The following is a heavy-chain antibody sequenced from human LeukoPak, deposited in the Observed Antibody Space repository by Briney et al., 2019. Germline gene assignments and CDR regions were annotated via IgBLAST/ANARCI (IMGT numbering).Heavy chain of an antibody. V-gene: IGHV4-4*07. J-gene: IGHJ4*02. Sequence: SSETLSLTCTVSGGSISSYYWSWIRQPAGKGLEWIGRIYTSGSTNYNPSLKSRVTISVDTSKNQFSLKLSSVTAADTAVYYCARGREELVVPAYYFDYWGQGTLVTVSS. D-gene: IGHD2-2*01. CDR3: ARGREELVVPAYYFDY. CDR2: IYTSGST. CDR1: GGSISSYY.